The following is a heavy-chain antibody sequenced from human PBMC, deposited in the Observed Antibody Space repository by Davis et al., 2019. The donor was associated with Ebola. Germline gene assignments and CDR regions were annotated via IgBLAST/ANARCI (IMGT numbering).Heavy chain of an antibody. CDR2: IYYSGST. CDR3: ARRGTSSWYAGWFDP. Sequence: SETLSLTCTVSGGSISSSSYYWGWIRQPPGKGLEWIGYIYYSGSTNYSPSLKSRVTISVDTSKNQFSLKLSSVTAADTAMYYCARRGTSSWYAGWFDPWGQGTLVTVSS. D-gene: IGHD6-13*01. V-gene: IGHV4-61*05. CDR1: GGSISSSSYY. J-gene: IGHJ5*02.